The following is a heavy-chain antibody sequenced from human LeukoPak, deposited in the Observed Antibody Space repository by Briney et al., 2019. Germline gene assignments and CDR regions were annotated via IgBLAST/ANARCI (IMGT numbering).Heavy chain of an antibody. V-gene: IGHV3-48*01. D-gene: IGHD3-22*01. J-gene: IGHJ4*02. CDR3: ARDEYDSGGYYHPFDD. CDR2: ISSSSSTI. CDR1: GFTFSSYS. Sequence: GGSLRLSCAASGFTFSSYSMNWVRQGPGKGLERVSYISSSSSTIYYADSVKGRFTISRDNAKNSLYLQMNSLRVEDTAVYYCARDEYDSGGYYHPFDDWGQGTLVTVSS.